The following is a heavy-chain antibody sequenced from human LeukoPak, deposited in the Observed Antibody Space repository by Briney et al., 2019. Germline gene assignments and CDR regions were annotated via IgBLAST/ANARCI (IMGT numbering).Heavy chain of an antibody. CDR3: AKDARRTSGWYFFDH. V-gene: IGHV3-23*01. CDR1: GFTFSSFA. J-gene: IGHJ4*02. CDR2: ISDSGGTT. D-gene: IGHD6-19*01. Sequence: GGSLRLSCAASGFTFSSFAMSWVRQAPGKGLEWVSVISDSGGTTYYADSVKGRFTISRDNSRNTLFLQMNSLRVEDTAVYFCAKDARRTSGWYFFDHWGQGTLVTVSS.